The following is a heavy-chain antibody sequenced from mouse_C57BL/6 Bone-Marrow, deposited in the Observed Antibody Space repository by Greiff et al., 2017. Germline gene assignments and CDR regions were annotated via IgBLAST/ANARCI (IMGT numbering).Heavy chain of an antibody. J-gene: IGHJ1*03. D-gene: IGHD1-1*01. CDR1: GYTFTSYW. CDR2: IYPGSGST. CDR3: ATTVVAPCWYFDV. Sequence: VQLQQPGAELVKPGASVKMSCKASGYTFTSYWITWVKQRPGQGLEWIGDIYPGSGSTNYNETFKSKATLTVDTSSSTAYMQLSSLTSEDSAVDYCATTVVAPCWYFDVWGTGTTVTVSS. V-gene: IGHV1-55*01.